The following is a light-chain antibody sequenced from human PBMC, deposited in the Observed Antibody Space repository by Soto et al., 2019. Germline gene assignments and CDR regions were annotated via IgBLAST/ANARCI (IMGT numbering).Light chain of an antibody. CDR2: GAS. J-gene: IGKJ3*01. CDR1: QSVSSSY. CDR3: QQDYTRFT. Sequence: PGERVTLSCRASQSVSSSYLTWYQQKPGQAPRRLIYGASTRATSIPARFSGSGSGTDFTLTISSLQPEHVAVYYCQQDYTRFTFGPGTKVDIK. V-gene: IGKV3D-7*01.